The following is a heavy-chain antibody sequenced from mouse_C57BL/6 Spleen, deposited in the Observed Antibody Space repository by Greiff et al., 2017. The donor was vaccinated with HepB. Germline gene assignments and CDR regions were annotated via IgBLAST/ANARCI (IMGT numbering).Heavy chain of an antibody. J-gene: IGHJ3*01. Sequence: EVQLKQSGPGMVKPSQSLSLTCTVTGYSITSGYDWHWIRHFPGNKLEWMGYISYSGSTNYNPSLKSRISITHDTSKNHFFLKLNSVTTEDTATYYCASHGSSYGFAYWGQGTLVTVSA. CDR3: ASHGSSYGFAY. V-gene: IGHV3-1*01. CDR1: GYSITSGYD. CDR2: ISYSGST. D-gene: IGHD1-1*01.